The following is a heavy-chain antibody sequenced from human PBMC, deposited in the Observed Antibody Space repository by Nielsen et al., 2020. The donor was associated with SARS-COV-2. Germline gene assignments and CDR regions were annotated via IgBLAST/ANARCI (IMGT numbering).Heavy chain of an antibody. CDR2: INHSGTT. D-gene: IGHD1-1*01. CDR3: AREQLWAEGGDY. CDR1: GGSLKGYY. J-gene: IGHJ4*02. V-gene: IGHV4-34*01. Sequence: SETLSLTRAVYGGSLKGYYWTWIRQPPGKGLEWIGEINHSGTTNYNPSLKGRVSISVDMSRNQFSLKLRSVTAADTAVYFCAREQLWAEGGDYWGRGTLVTVSS.